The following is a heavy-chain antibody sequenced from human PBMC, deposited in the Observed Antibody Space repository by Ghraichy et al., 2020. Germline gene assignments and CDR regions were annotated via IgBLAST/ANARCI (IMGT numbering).Heavy chain of an antibody. J-gene: IGHJ5*02. Sequence: GGSLRLSCAASGFTFTTYTMNWVRQAPGKGLEWVAYISSSSSTIYYADSVKGRFTISRDKAKNSLYLQMNSLRAEDTAIYYCAKPTTVTFGPGYNWFDPWGRGTLVTVSS. D-gene: IGHD4-11*01. CDR1: GFTFTTYT. V-gene: IGHV3-48*01. CDR3: AKPTTVTFGPGYNWFDP. CDR2: ISSSSSTI.